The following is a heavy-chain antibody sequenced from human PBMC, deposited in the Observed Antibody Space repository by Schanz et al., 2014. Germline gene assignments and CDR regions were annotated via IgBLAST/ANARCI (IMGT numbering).Heavy chain of an antibody. V-gene: IGHV3-23*04. J-gene: IGHJ4*02. CDR2: ISDNGIST. Sequence: VQLVESGGGVVQPGRSLRLSCAASGFTFSSYAMHWVRQAPGKGLEWVSGISDNGISTYYADSVKGRFSISRENSKSILYLQMNSLRAEDTAVYYCAKAGSGWSTAGYYYWGQGTLVAVSS. CDR1: GFTFSSYA. D-gene: IGHD6-19*01. CDR3: AKAGSGWSTAGYYY.